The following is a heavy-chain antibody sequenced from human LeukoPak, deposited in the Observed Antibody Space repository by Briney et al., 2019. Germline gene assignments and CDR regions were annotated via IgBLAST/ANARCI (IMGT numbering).Heavy chain of an antibody. CDR1: GGSISSSSYY. CDR3: ARGPYLYYFDY. V-gene: IGHV4-39*07. Sequence: SETLSLTCTVSGGSISSSSYYWGWIRQPPGKGLEWIGSIYYSGSTYYNPSLKSRVTISVDTSKNQFSLKLSSVTAADTAVYYCARGPYLYYFDYWGQGTLVTVSS. D-gene: IGHD2-2*01. CDR2: IYYSGST. J-gene: IGHJ4*02.